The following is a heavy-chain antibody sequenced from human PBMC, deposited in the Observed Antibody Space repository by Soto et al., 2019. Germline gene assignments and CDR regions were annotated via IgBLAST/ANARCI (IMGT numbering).Heavy chain of an antibody. CDR3: AREESATGQGY. CDR2: VYRSGST. Sequence: QVQLQESGPGLVKPSGTLSLTCAVSGDSISNNYWWSWVRQPPGKGLEWIGEVYRSGSTNYNPSLKSRVTISLDKSKNQFSLNLISVTAADTAVYYCAREESATGQGYWGQGTLVTVSS. CDR1: GDSISNNYW. V-gene: IGHV4-4*02. D-gene: IGHD2-15*01. J-gene: IGHJ4*02.